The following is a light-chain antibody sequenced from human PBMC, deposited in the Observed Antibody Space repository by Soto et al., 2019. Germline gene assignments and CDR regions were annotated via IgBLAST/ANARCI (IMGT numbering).Light chain of an antibody. CDR2: EVS. J-gene: IGLJ1*01. CDR3: SSYAGSSNRYV. Sequence: QSALTQPPSASGSPGQSVTISCTGTSSDVGGYNYVSWYQQHPGKAPKLMIYEVSKRPSGVPDRFSGSKSGNTASLTVSGLHAEDEADYYCSSYAGSSNRYVFGTGTKLTVL. CDR1: SSDVGGYNY. V-gene: IGLV2-8*01.